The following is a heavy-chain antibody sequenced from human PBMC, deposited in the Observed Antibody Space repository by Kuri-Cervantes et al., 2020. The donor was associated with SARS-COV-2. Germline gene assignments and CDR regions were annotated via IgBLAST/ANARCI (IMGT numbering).Heavy chain of an antibody. CDR2: INRNGNT. CDR3: ARAAYSSTWYINHFDP. Sequence: GSLRLSCAVYGGSFNNYYWSWVRQSPGKGLEWIGEINRNGNTNYNPSLKSRVTISVDTSKNQFSLKLTSVTAADTAIYYCARAAYSSTWYINHFDPWGQGTLVTVSS. D-gene: IGHD6-13*01. V-gene: IGHV4-34*01. J-gene: IGHJ5*02. CDR1: GGSFNNYY.